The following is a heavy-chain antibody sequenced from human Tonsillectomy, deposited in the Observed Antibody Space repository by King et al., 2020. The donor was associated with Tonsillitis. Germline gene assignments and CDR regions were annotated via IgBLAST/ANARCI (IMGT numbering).Heavy chain of an antibody. J-gene: IGHJ5*02. V-gene: IGHV4-38-2*02. CDR3: AVDPYYYASGSRVWP. CDR1: GYSISSGYY. D-gene: IGHD3-10*01. Sequence: VQLQDSGPGLVKPSETLSLTCTVSGYSISSGYYWGWIRQPPGKGLEWIGSIYHSGSTYYNPSLKSRVTISVDTSKNQFSLKLSSVTAADTAVYYCAVDPYYYASGSRVWPWGQGTLVTVSS. CDR2: IYHSGST.